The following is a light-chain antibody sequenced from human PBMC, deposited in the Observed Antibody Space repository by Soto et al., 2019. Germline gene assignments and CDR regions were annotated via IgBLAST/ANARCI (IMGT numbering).Light chain of an antibody. Sequence: DIQMTQSPSTLSASVGDRVTITCRASQSISTWLAWYQQKPGKAPKLLIYKASNLEDGVPSRFSDSGSGTEFTITISSLQPDDLATYYCQQYNTYPLTFGGGTTVEIK. J-gene: IGKJ4*02. CDR2: KAS. V-gene: IGKV1-5*03. CDR3: QQYNTYPLT. CDR1: QSISTW.